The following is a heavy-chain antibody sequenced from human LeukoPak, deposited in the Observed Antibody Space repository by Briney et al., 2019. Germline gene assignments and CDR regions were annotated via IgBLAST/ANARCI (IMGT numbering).Heavy chain of an antibody. CDR1: GYTFTSYY. D-gene: IGHD3-3*01. CDR3: ARGPHRRTYDRDNWFDP. V-gene: IGHV1-46*01. J-gene: IGHJ5*02. CDR2: INPSGDNT. Sequence: ASVKVSCKASGYTFTSYYMYWGRQAPGQGLEWMGIINPSGDNTNYAQKFQGRVTMTRDMSTTTVYMELSSLRSEDTAVYYCARGPHRRTYDRDNWFDPWGQGTLVTVSS.